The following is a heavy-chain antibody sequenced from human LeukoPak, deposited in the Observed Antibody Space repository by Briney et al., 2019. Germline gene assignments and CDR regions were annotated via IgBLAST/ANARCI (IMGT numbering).Heavy chain of an antibody. V-gene: IGHV4-39*07. CDR2: IYDAAST. D-gene: IGHD4-23*01. CDR3: ARCRDGGRGEAADY. Sequence: SETLSLTCTVSGGSISSDNYYWGWMRQTPGKGLDWIGSIYDAASTNYHPALKSRVTIALDTSKNQVSLRLTSMTAADTAVDYCARCRDGGRGEAADYWGQGTLVAVSS. CDR1: GGSISSDNYY. J-gene: IGHJ4*02.